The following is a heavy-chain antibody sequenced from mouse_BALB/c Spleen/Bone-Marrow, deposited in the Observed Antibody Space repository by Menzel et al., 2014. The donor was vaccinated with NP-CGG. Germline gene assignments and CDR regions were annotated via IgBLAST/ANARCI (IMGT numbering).Heavy chain of an antibody. J-gene: IGHJ3*01. V-gene: IGHV4-1*02. D-gene: IGHD1-2*01. CDR1: GFDFSRYW. CDR3: ASLHYYGFFAY. Sequence: VQLQQSGGGLVQPGGSLKLSCAASGFDFSRYWMSWVRQAPGKGLEWIGEINPDSSTINYTPSLKDKFIISRDSAKNTLYLQMSKVRSEDTALYYCASLHYYGFFAYWGQGTLVTVPA. CDR2: INPDSSTI.